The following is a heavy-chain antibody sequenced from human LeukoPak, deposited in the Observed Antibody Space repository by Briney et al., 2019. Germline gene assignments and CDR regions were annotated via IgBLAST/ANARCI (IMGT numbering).Heavy chain of an antibody. Sequence: GGSLRLSCAASGFTFSDYYMGWIRQAPGKGLEWISYISRTIYYADSVKGRFTNSRDNAKNSLYLQMNSLRAEDTAVYYCARRIWGADSQSHTFDIWGEGTMVTVSS. CDR1: GFTFSDYY. V-gene: IGHV3-11*01. J-gene: IGHJ3*02. CDR2: ISRTI. CDR3: ARRIWGADSQSHTFDI. D-gene: IGHD3-16*01.